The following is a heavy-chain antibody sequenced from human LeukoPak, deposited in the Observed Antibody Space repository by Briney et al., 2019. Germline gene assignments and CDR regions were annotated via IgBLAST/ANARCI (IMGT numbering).Heavy chain of an antibody. CDR1: GYTFTDYH. CDR2: IKPNSGDT. J-gene: IGHJ4*02. D-gene: IGHD1-20*01. Sequence: ASVKVSCKASGYTFTDYHMHWVRQAPGQGLEWMGWIKPNSGDTNYAQKFQGRVTMTRDTSISTAYMELSRLRSDDTAVYYCARDNYNCMFDYWGQGTLVTVSS. V-gene: IGHV1-2*02. CDR3: ARDNYNCMFDY.